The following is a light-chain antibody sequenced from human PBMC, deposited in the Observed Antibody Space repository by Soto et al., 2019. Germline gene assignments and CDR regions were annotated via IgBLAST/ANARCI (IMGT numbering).Light chain of an antibody. CDR1: QSVGGN. CDR2: GAS. V-gene: IGKV3-20*01. J-gene: IGKJ5*01. CDR3: QHYGAAPIT. Sequence: EIGLTQSPGTLSASPGERVSLSCRASQSVGGNVAWYQQIPGQPPKLLIFGASSRATGIADKFSGSGSGTDFTLTISRLEPEDFALYYCQHYGAAPITFGQGTRLEIK.